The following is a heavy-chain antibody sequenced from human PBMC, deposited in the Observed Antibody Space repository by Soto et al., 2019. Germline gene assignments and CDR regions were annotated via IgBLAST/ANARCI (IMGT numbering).Heavy chain of an antibody. CDR3: ARLAYSSRGGQFFDY. V-gene: IGHV4-31*03. Sequence: QVQLQESGPGLVEPSQTLSLTCNVSGGSISSGGYHWSWIRQHPGKGLEWIAYIYYSGDTYYNPSRKSRVAISVHTSKKQFSLNLSSATAADTAVYYCARLAYSSRGGQFFDYWGQGVLVTVSS. J-gene: IGHJ4*02. CDR1: GGSISSGGYH. D-gene: IGHD6-13*01. CDR2: IYYSGDT.